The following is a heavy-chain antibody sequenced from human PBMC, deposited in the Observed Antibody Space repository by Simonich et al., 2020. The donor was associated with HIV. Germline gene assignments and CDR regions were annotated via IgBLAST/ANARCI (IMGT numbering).Heavy chain of an antibody. CDR3: ARSPNIAAAVVYFDY. D-gene: IGHD6-13*01. Sequence: QVQLQGSGPGLVKPSETLSLTCTVSGGSISSYYWSWIRQPAGKGLEWIGRIYTSGSTNYNPSLKSRVTSSVDKAKNQRSLKGSSVTAADTAVYYCARSPNIAAAVVYFDYWGQGTLVTVSS. CDR1: GGSISSYY. CDR2: IYTSGST. J-gene: IGHJ4*02. V-gene: IGHV4-4*07.